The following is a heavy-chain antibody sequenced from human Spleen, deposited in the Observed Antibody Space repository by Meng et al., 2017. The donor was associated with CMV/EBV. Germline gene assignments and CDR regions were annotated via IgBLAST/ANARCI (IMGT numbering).Heavy chain of an antibody. CDR3: VREDPRCSSASCYENFYYGMDV. J-gene: IGHJ6*02. CDR2: ISTSSIDI. D-gene: IGHD2-2*01. V-gene: IGHV3-21*01. Sequence: GESLKISCAASGFTFSNYNMNWVRQAPGKGLEWVSSISTSSIDIYYADSVKGRFTISRDNAKNSLSLQMNSLRAEDTAVYYCVREDPRCSSASCYENFYYGMDVWGQGTTVTVSS. CDR1: GFTFSNYN.